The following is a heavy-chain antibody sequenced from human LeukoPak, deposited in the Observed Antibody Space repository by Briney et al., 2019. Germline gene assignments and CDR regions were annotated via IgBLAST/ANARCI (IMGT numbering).Heavy chain of an antibody. V-gene: IGHV3-66*01. CDR2: IYSGGST. CDR3: ARDFEGHDAFDI. J-gene: IGHJ3*02. Sequence: GGSLRLSCTASGFTVSSNYMSWVRQAPGKGLEWVSVIYSGGSTYYADSVKGRFTISRDNSKNTLYLQMNSLRAEDTAVYYCARDFEGHDAFDIWGQGTMVTVSS. CDR1: GFTVSSNY.